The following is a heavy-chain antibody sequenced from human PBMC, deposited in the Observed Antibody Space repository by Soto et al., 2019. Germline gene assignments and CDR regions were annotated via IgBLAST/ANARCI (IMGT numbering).Heavy chain of an antibody. J-gene: IGHJ4*02. D-gene: IGHD6-13*01. CDR1: AGSFRGYY. CDR3: AGGEISRDYIDFSRSWFYFDS. Sequence: SETLSLTSPVHAGSFRGYYGSWIRQPPGKWVEWIGEINHTGGVTYKSALKSRVTILLDKSKNQFSLQLTSVIAADTALYYCAGGEISRDYIDFSRSWFYFDSWGQGALVTVSS. CDR2: INHTGGV. V-gene: IGHV4-34*01.